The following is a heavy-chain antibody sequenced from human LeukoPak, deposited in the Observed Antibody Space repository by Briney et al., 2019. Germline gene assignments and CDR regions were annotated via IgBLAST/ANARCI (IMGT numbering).Heavy chain of an antibody. Sequence: PSETLSLTCTVSGGSISSGGYYWSWIRQHPGKGLEWIGYIYYSGSTYYNPPLKSRVTISVDTSKNQFSLKLSSVTAADTAVYYCARGMAVVTFDYWGQGTLVTVSS. J-gene: IGHJ4*02. CDR3: ARGMAVVTFDY. CDR1: GGSISSGGYY. CDR2: IYYSGST. D-gene: IGHD6-19*01. V-gene: IGHV4-31*03.